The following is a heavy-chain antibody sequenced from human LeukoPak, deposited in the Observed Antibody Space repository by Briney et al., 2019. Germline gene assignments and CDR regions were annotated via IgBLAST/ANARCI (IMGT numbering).Heavy chain of an antibody. CDR3: ARDSYGSSFYDY. Sequence: SETLSLTCTVSGGSISSYYWSWIRQPPGKGLERIGYIYYSGSTNYNPSLKSRVTISVDTSKNQFSLKLSSVTAADTAVYYCARDSYGSSFYDYWGQGTLVTVSS. D-gene: IGHD5-24*01. J-gene: IGHJ4*02. CDR1: GGSISSYY. V-gene: IGHV4-59*01. CDR2: IYYSGST.